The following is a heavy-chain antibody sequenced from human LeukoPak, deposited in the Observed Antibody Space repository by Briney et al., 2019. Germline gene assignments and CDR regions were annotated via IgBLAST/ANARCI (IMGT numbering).Heavy chain of an antibody. J-gene: IGHJ6*02. V-gene: IGHV3-21*01. CDR1: GFTFSPYS. CDR2: ISSDSKFI. D-gene: IGHD3-10*01. CDR3: ARDADSAIYRGMDV. Sequence: MSGGSLRLSCAASGFTFSPYSMNWVRQAPGKGLEWVSSISSDSKFIYDADSVRGRFTTSRDNAKDSLYLQMNSLRTDDTAVYHCARDADSAIYRGMDVWGQGTTVTVSS.